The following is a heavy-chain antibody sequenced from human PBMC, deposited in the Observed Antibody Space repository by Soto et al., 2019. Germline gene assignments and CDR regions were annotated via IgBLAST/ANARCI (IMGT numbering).Heavy chain of an antibody. CDR2: IYPGDSDT. V-gene: IGHV5-51*01. D-gene: IGHD6-13*01. CDR3: ARDRGYSSSWYGWFDS. CDR1: GYSFTSYW. Sequence: GESLKISCKGSGYSFTSYWIGWVRQMPGKALEWMGIIYPGDSDTRYSPSFQGQVTISADKSIGTAYLQWSGLKASDTAMYYCARDRGYSSSWYGWFDSWGQGTLVTVSS. J-gene: IGHJ5*01.